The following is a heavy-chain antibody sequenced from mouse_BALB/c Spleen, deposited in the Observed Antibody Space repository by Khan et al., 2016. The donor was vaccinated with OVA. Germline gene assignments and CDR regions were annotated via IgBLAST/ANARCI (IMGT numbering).Heavy chain of an antibody. CDR3: ERGNYYGYYFDY. J-gene: IGHJ2*01. CDR2: ISYSGLT. D-gene: IGHD1-1*01. CDR1: GYSITSGYA. V-gene: IGHV3-2*02. Sequence: VQLKESGPGLVKPSQSLSLTCTVTGYSITSGYAWNWIRQFPGNKLEWMGFISYSGLTSYTPSLKSRISITRDTSKNQFFLQLNSVTTEDTASEYWERGNYYGYYFDYWGQGTTLTVSA.